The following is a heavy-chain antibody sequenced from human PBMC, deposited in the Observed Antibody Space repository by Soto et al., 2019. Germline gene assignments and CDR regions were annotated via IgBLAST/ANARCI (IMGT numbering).Heavy chain of an antibody. D-gene: IGHD6-13*01. CDR2: IYYSGST. V-gene: IGHV4-59*01. CDR1: GASIRTYY. J-gene: IGHJ4*02. CDR3: ARVGSIWCGGTAVVDY. Sequence: SETLSLTCTVSGASIRTYYWSWIRQRPGKGLEWIGYIYYSGSTNYNPSLQSRVTISVDTSKNHSSLKLRSVPAAATAVYSCARVGSIWCGGTAVVDYWGQGTLGTVSS.